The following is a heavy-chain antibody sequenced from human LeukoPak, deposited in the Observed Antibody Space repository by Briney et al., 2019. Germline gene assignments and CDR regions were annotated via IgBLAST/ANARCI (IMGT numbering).Heavy chain of an antibody. V-gene: IGHV3-21*01. D-gene: IGHD3-22*01. J-gene: IGHJ4*02. CDR2: ISSSSSYI. CDR1: GFTFTSYT. CDR3: ANYYYDSSGYYVSY. Sequence: GGSLRLSCAASGFTFTSYTMSWVRQAPGKGLEWVSSISSSSSYIYYADSVKGRFTISRDNAKNSLYLQMNSLRAEDTAVYYCANYYYDSSGYYVSYWGQGTLVTVSS.